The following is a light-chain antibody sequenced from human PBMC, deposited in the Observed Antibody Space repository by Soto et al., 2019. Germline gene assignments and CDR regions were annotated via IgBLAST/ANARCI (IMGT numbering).Light chain of an antibody. Sequence: EIVLTQSPGTLSLSPGERATLSCRASQSVSSSYLAWYQQKPGQAPRLLIYGASSRAAGIPDRFSGSGSGTDFTLTISRLEPDVFAVYYCQQYGSSSWSFGQVSKGAIK. CDR3: QQYGSSSWS. V-gene: IGKV3-20*01. CDR1: QSVSSSY. CDR2: GAS. J-gene: IGKJ1*01.